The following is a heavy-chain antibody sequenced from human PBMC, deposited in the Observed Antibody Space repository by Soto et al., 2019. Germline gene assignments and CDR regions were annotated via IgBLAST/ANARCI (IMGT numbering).Heavy chain of an antibody. CDR3: ARAKAGYSSSWLVSNYYGMDV. D-gene: IGHD6-13*01. J-gene: IGHJ6*02. CDR1: GGSISSSSYY. CDR2: IYYSGST. V-gene: IGHV4-39*01. Sequence: SETLSLTCTVSGGSISSSSYYWGWIRQPPGKGLEWIGSIYYSGSTYYNPSLKCRVTISVDTSKNQFSLKLSSVTAADTTGYYCARAKAGYSSSWLVSNYYGMDVWGQGTTVT.